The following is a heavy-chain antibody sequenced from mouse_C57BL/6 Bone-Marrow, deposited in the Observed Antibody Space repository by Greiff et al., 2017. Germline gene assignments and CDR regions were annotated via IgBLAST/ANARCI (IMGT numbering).Heavy chain of an antibody. J-gene: IGHJ2*01. CDR2: IDPETGGT. V-gene: IGHV1-15*01. Sequence: VQLQQSGAELVRPGASVTLSCKASGYTFTDYEMHWVKQKPVHGLEWIGAIDPETGGTAYNQKFKGKAILTADKSSSTAYMELRSLTSEDSAVYYCTRSGYYGSSSFYWGQGTTLTVSS. CDR1: GYTFTDYE. CDR3: TRSGYYGSSSFY. D-gene: IGHD1-1*01.